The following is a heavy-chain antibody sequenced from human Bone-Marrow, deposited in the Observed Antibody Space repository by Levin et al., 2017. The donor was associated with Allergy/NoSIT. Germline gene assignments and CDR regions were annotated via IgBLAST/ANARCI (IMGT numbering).Heavy chain of an antibody. CDR2: ISGSGGNT. V-gene: IGHV3-23*01. CDR3: AKGPYSDILYNSPAADYFDS. D-gene: IGHD3-9*01. Sequence: HTGGSLRLSCEASGFTFSSHVMSWVRQAPGQGLEWVATISGSGGNTYYADSVKGRFTLSRDNSKDTLYLQMNTLRAEETAVYYCAKGPYSDILYNSPAADYFDSWGQGTLVTVSS. CDR1: GFTFSSHV. J-gene: IGHJ4*02.